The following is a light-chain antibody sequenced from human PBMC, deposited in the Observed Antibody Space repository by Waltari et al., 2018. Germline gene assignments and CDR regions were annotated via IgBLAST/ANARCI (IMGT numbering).Light chain of an antibody. CDR3: TSYGGTNNFL. Sequence: QSALTKPPSATGSPGQSVPISCTGGRGDVGASRYVSWYQQHPGRAPKVIMYEVDKRPSGVPDRFSGSKACTTASLPIAGLKVEDEADYYCTSYGGTNNFLFGSGTKVTV. CDR1: RGDVGASRY. CDR2: EVD. V-gene: IGLV2-8*01. J-gene: IGLJ1*01.